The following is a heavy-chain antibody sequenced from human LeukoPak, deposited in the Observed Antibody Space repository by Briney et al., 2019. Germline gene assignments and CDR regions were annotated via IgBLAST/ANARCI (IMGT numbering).Heavy chain of an antibody. D-gene: IGHD1-26*01. CDR3: VRRTSGSYSDY. Sequence: PGGSLRLSCAASGFSFSTYVMGWVRQPPGKGLEWIATISYSGSTTSYNPSLKSRVTISVDTSKNQFSLKLNSVTAADTAVYYCVRRTSGSYSDYWGQGTLVTVSS. CDR2: ISYSGSTT. CDR1: GFSFSTYV. J-gene: IGHJ4*02. V-gene: IGHV4-39*01.